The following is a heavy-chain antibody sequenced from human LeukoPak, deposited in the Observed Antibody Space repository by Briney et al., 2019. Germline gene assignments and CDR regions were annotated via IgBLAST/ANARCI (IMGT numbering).Heavy chain of an antibody. J-gene: IGHJ4*02. D-gene: IGHD5-24*01. CDR1: GESFSSYY. V-gene: IGHV4-34*01. Sequence: SETLSLTCAVYGESFSSYYWSWIRQPPGKGLEWIGEINHSGNTNYNPSLKSRVTISGDTSKNQFSLKLSSVTAADTAVYYCARVDGDGYNIPDYWGQGTLVTVSS. CDR3: ARVDGDGYNIPDY. CDR2: INHSGNT.